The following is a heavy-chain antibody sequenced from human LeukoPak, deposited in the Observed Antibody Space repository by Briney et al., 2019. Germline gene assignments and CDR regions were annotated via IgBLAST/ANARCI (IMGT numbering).Heavy chain of an antibody. D-gene: IGHD1-14*01. V-gene: IGHV3-7*01. Sequence: PGGSLRLSCAASGFTLSGQWMSGVRQAPGKGREWVANINQVGIDKYYVDSVKSRFTISRDNPNKLLYMQTASLSGEDTAVYYCTRDRSRAEDDWGQGTLVTVSS. CDR1: GFTLSGQW. J-gene: IGHJ4*02. CDR3: TRDRSRAEDD. CDR2: INQVGIDK.